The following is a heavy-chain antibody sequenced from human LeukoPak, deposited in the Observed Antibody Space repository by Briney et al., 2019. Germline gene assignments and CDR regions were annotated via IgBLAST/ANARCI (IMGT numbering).Heavy chain of an antibody. D-gene: IGHD6-19*01. J-gene: IGHJ4*02. CDR1: GGSLSGYY. CDR3: ARGPATAGYSSGWYFPFDY. V-gene: IGHV4-34*01. Sequence: SETLSLTCAVYGGSLSGYYWSWIRQPPGKGLEWIGEINHSGSTNYNPSLKSRVTISVDTSKNQFSLKLSSVTAADTAVYYCARGPATAGYSSGWYFPFDYWGQGTLVTVSS. CDR2: INHSGST.